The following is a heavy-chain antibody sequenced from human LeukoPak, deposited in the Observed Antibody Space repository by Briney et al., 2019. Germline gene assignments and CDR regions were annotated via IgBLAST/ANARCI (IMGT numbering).Heavy chain of an antibody. D-gene: IGHD2-15*01. J-gene: IGHJ5*02. CDR1: GFTFSSYW. CDR3: ARDHVVVVAATAYNWFDP. CDR2: IKQDGSEK. Sequence: GGSLRLSCAASGFTFSSYWMSWVRQAPGKGLEWVANIKQDGSEKYYVDSVKGRFTISRDNAKNSLYLQMNSLRAEDTAVYYCARDHVVVVAATAYNWFDPWSQGTLVTVSS. V-gene: IGHV3-7*01.